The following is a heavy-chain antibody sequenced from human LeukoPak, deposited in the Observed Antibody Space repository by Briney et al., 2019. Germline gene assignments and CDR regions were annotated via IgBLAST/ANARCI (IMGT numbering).Heavy chain of an antibody. D-gene: IGHD1-1*01. V-gene: IGHV4-30-2*01. CDR1: GGSISSGGYY. Sequence: SETLSLTCTVSGGSISSGGYYWSWIRQPPGKGLEWIGYIYHSGSTYYNPPLKGRVTISVDRSKNQFSLKLSSVTAADTAVYYCARVWNDYYFGYWGQGTLVTVSS. CDR2: IYHSGST. CDR3: ARVWNDYYFGY. J-gene: IGHJ4*02.